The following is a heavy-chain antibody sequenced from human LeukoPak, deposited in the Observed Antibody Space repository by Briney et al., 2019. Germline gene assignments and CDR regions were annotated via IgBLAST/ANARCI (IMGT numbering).Heavy chain of an antibody. CDR3: ASSYCSSTSCYFSGYDYRFDY. CDR2: IYYSGST. V-gene: IGHV4-59*01. Sequence: MSSETLSLTRTVSGGPISSYYWSWIRQPPGKGLEWIGYIYYSGSTNYNPSLKSRVTISVDTSKNQFSLKLSSVTAADTAVYYCASSYCSSTSCYFSGYDYRFDYWGQGTLVTVSS. CDR1: GGPISSYY. D-gene: IGHD2-2*01. J-gene: IGHJ4*02.